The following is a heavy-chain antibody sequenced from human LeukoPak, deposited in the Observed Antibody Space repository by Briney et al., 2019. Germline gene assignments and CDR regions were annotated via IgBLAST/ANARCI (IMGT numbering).Heavy chain of an antibody. Sequence: PGGSLRLSCAASGFTFSTYEMIWVRQAPGKGLKWLSYISSSGTTIYYADPVKGRFTISRDKAKNSLYLQMNSLRADDTTVYYCARGGNYGYLWNAFDIWGQGTMVTVSS. D-gene: IGHD5-18*01. V-gene: IGHV3-48*03. CDR2: ISSSGTTI. J-gene: IGHJ3*02. CDR1: GFTFSTYE. CDR3: ARGGNYGYLWNAFDI.